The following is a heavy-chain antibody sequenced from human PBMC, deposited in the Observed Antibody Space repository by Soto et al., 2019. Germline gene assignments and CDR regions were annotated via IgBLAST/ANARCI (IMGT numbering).Heavy chain of an antibody. Sequence: LRLSCAASGFTFGSNWMSWVRQAPGKGLEWVANIKRDGSEKYYVDSVKGRFTISRDNAKNTLYLQMNSLRADDTAVYYCASLEWESSGYADYWGQGTQVTVSS. CDR2: IKRDGSEK. CDR1: GFTFGSNW. CDR3: ASLEWESSGYADY. V-gene: IGHV3-7*03. D-gene: IGHD5-12*01. J-gene: IGHJ4*02.